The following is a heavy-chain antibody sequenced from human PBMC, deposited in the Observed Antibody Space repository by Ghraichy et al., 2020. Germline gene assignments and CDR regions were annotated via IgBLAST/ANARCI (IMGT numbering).Heavy chain of an antibody. CDR3: ARVRRRSTVTTGYYYGMDV. V-gene: IGHV4-59*01. Sequence: SQTLSLTCTVSGGSISSYYWSWIRQPPGKGLEWIGYIYYSGSTNYNPSLKSRVTISVDTSKNQFSLKLSSVTAADTAVYYCARVRRRSTVTTGYYYGMDVWGQGTTVTVSS. CDR2: IYYSGST. J-gene: IGHJ6*02. D-gene: IGHD4-17*01. CDR1: GGSISSYY.